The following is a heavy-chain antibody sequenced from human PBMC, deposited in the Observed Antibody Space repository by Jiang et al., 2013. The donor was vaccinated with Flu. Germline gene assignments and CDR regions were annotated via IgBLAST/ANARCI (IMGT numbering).Heavy chain of an antibody. CDR3: ARVRGEPIWSNYYYYYGMDV. V-gene: IGHV1-8*01. CDR1: GYTFTSYD. Sequence: AEVKKPGASVKVSCKASGYTFTSYDINWVRQATGQGLEWMGWMNPNSGNTGYAQKFQGRVTMTRNTSISTAYMELSSLRSEDTAVYYCARVRGEPIWSNYYYYYGMDVWGQGTTVTVSS. CDR2: MNPNSGNT. J-gene: IGHJ6*02. D-gene: IGHD3-16*01.